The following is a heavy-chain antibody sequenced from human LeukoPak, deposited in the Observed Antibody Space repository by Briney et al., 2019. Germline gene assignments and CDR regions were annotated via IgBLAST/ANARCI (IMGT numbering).Heavy chain of an antibody. CDR1: GGFMSSYY. Sequence: SETLSLTCTVSGGFMSSYYWSWIRQPPGKGLEWIGYIYYSGSTNYSPSLKSRVTISVDTSKNQFSLRLSSVTAADTAVYYCASPGYFYGSGSVDDAFDIWGQGTTVTVSS. D-gene: IGHD3-10*01. CDR3: ASPGYFYGSGSVDDAFDI. V-gene: IGHV4-59*01. CDR2: IYYSGST. J-gene: IGHJ3*02.